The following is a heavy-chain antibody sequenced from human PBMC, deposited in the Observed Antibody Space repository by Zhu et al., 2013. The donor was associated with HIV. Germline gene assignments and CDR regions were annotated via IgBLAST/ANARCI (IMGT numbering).Heavy chain of an antibody. D-gene: IGHD3-10*01. J-gene: IGHJ6*03. CDR2: SHHSGST. Sequence: VQLQESGPGLVKPSGTLSLTCTVSNYSISSAYYWGWIRQPPGKGLEWIGSSHHSGSTFQNPSLKGRVTISVDKSRNLFSLKLSSVTAADTAIYHCASSVYYYPLGSYYMDVWGKGTTVTVSS. CDR3: ASSVYYYPLGSYYMDV. CDR1: NYSISSAYY. V-gene: IGHV4-38-2*02.